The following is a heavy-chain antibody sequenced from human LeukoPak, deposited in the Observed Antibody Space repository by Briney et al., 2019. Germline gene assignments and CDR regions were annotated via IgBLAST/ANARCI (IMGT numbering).Heavy chain of an antibody. J-gene: IGHJ4*02. CDR2: ISSNGGST. D-gene: IGHD6-13*01. CDR3: ARAGPSSSWHQLDY. V-gene: IGHV3-64*01. CDR1: GFTFSSYA. Sequence: SGGSLRLSCAASGFTFSSYAMHWVRQAPGKGLEYVSSISSNGGSTYYANSVKGRFTISRDNSKNTLYLQMNRLRAEDTAVYYCARAGPSSSWHQLDYWGQGTLVTVSS.